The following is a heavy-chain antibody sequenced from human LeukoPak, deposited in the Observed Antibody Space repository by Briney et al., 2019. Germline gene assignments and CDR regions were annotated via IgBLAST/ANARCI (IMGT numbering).Heavy chain of an antibody. V-gene: IGHV4-59*12. CDR3: ARGGIAAAGTSGHFDY. Sequence: PSETLSLTCTVSGGSISSYYWSWIRQSPGKGLECIGYIHYTGSTNYNPSLKSRVTISADTSTNQFSLKLSSVTAADTAVYYCARGGIAAAGTSGHFDYWGQGTLVTVSS. J-gene: IGHJ4*02. CDR1: GGSISSYY. CDR2: IHYTGST. D-gene: IGHD6-13*01.